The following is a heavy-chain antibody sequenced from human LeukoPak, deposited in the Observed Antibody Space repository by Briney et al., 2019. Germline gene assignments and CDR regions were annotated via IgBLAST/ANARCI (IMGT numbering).Heavy chain of an antibody. J-gene: IGHJ4*02. CDR1: GGTFSSYA. D-gene: IGHD5-24*01. CDR2: VIPILGIA. Sequence: SVKVSCKASGGTFSSYAISWVRQAPGQGLEWMGRVIPILGIANYAQKFQGRGTITADKSTSTAYMELSSLRSEDTAVYYCARVKRDVEMATQLYGGFDYWGQGTLVTVSS. V-gene: IGHV1-69*04. CDR3: ARVKRDVEMATQLYGGFDY.